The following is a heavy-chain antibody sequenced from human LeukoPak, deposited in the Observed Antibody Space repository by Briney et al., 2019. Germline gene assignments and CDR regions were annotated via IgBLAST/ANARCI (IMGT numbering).Heavy chain of an antibody. V-gene: IGHV4-4*07. CDR3: AREYSSSSGKALDY. D-gene: IGHD6-6*01. CDR2: VYTSGST. J-gene: IGHJ4*02. Sequence: SETLSLTCTVSSGSLGSYYWNWLLQPAGKGLEWIGHVYTSGSTNYSPSLKSRVTMSVDASKNQFSLKLNSVTAADTAFYYCAREYSSSSGKALDYWGQGTLVTVSS. CDR1: SGSLGSYY.